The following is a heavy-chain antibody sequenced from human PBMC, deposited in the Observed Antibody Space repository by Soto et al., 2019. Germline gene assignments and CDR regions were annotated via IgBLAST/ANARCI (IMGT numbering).Heavy chain of an antibody. CDR2: IYHSGTT. CDR1: DGSISSYY. CDR3: AREDSRWFEP. Sequence: SETLYLTCTVSDGSISSYYWSCLRQPPGRGLEWIGYIYHSGTTSYNPSLKSRVTISINTSKNQFSLKLNSVTAADTAVYYCAREDSRWFEPWGQGTMVTVSS. V-gene: IGHV4-59*01. J-gene: IGHJ5*02.